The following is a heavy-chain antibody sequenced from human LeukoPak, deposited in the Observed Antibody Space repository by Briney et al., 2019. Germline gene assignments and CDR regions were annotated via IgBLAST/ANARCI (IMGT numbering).Heavy chain of an antibody. CDR3: VRQEYSDSSGYYSAFFDY. V-gene: IGHV5-51*01. D-gene: IGHD3-22*01. CDR2: IYPGDSGT. CDR1: GYYFTNYW. Sequence: GESLQISCKGSGYYFTNYWIGWVRQMPGKGLEWMGIIYPGDSGTRYSPSFRGQVTISADESISTAYLQWSSLKASDTAMYYCVRQEYSDSSGYYSAFFDYWGQGTLVTVSP. J-gene: IGHJ4*02.